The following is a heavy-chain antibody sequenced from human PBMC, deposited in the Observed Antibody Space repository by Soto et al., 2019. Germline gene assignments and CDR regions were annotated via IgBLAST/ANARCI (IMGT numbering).Heavy chain of an antibody. J-gene: IGHJ3*02. CDR2: IYYSGST. CDR3: ARDDSMVTGGYAFDI. V-gene: IGHV4-31*03. Sequence: QVQLQESGPGLVKPSQTLSLTCTVSGDSISSGGYYWSWIRQHPGKGLEWIGYIYYSGSTYYNPSLKSRVTISVDTAKNPFSLKLSSVTAADTAVYYCARDDSMVTGGYAFDIWGQGTMVTVSS. CDR1: GDSISSGGYY. D-gene: IGHD2-21*02.